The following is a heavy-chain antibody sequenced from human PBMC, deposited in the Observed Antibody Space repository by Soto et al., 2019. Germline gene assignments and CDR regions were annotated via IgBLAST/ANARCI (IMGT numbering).Heavy chain of an antibody. V-gene: IGHV3-30*18. CDR3: AKEEYYGSGYHYHYYGMDV. CDR2: ISYDGNNK. D-gene: IGHD3-10*01. CDR1: GFTFSSYG. Sequence: GGSLRLSCAASGFTFSSYGMHWVRQAPGKGLGWVAVISYDGNNKYYADSVKGRFTISRDNSKNTLYLQMNSLRAEDTAVYYCAKEEYYGSGYHYHYYGMDVWGQGTTVTVSS. J-gene: IGHJ6*02.